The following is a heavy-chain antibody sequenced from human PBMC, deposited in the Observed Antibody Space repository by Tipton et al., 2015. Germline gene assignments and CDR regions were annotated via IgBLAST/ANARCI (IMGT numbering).Heavy chain of an antibody. V-gene: IGHV3-7*03. CDR2: IKQDGSEK. D-gene: IGHD2-2*02. CDR1: GFTFSSYL. Sequence: GSLRLSWAASGFTFSSYLMSWVRQAPGKGLEWVANIKQDGSEKSYVDSVKGRFTISRDNAKNSLYLQMSSLRAEDTASYYCVRDIRVTLTSYFDYWGQGTLVTVSS. CDR3: VRDIRVTLTSYFDY. J-gene: IGHJ4*02.